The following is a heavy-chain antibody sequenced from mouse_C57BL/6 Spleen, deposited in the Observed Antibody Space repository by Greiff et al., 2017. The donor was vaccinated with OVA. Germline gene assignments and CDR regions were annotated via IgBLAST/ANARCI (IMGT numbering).Heavy chain of an antibody. CDR3: ARESNYVNFDY. Sequence: EVQLVESGPGLVKPSQSLSLTCSVTGYSITSGYYWNWIRQSPGNKLEWMGYISYDGSNNYNPSLKNRISITRDTSKNQFFLKLNSVTTEDTATYYCARESNYVNFDYWGQGTTLTVSS. V-gene: IGHV3-6*01. CDR1: GYSITSGYY. CDR2: ISYDGSN. D-gene: IGHD2-5*01. J-gene: IGHJ2*01.